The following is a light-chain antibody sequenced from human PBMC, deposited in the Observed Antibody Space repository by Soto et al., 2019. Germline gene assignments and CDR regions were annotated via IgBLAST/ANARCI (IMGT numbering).Light chain of an antibody. J-gene: IGKJ1*01. CDR1: QTISSW. Sequence: DIQMSQSPSTLSGSVGDGVTITCRASQTISSWLSWYQQKPGKAPKLLIYKASTLKSGVPSRFSGSGSGTEFTLTISSLQSEDFAVYYCQQYNNWPRTLGQGTKVDI. CDR2: KAS. CDR3: QQYNNWPRT. V-gene: IGKV1-5*03.